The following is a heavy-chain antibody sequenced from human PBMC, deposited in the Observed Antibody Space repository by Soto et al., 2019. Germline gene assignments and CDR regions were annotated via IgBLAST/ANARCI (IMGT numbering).Heavy chain of an antibody. Sequence: ASVKVSCKASGYTFTSYYMHWVRQAPGQGLEWMGIISPSGGSTSYAQKFQGRVTMNTDTSTSTAYMELRSLRSDDTAVYYCARGGSSGWYLGYWGQGTLVTVSS. CDR2: ISPSGGST. CDR1: GYTFTSYY. CDR3: ARGGSSGWYLGY. J-gene: IGHJ4*02. V-gene: IGHV1-46*01. D-gene: IGHD6-19*01.